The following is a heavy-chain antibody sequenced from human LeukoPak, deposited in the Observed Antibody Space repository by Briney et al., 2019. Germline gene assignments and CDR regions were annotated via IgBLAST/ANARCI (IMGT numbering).Heavy chain of an antibody. V-gene: IGHV4-39*07. J-gene: IGHJ5*02. CDR1: GGSISSSPYY. D-gene: IGHD6-13*01. CDR2: IYYSGTT. Sequence: PSETLSLTCTVSGGSISSSPYYWGWIRQPPGKGLEWIGSIYYSGTTHYNPSLKSRVTISVDTSKNQFSLKLSSVTAADTAVYYCARAGIAAAGNRWFDPWGQGTLVTVSS. CDR3: ARAGIAAAGNRWFDP.